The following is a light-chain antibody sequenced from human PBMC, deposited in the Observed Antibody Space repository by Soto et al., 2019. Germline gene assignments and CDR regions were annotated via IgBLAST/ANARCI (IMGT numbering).Light chain of an antibody. CDR2: GAS. V-gene: IGKV3-20*01. CDR3: QQYNDYWT. Sequence: EIVLTQSPGTLSLSPGERATLSCRASQSVSSSYLAWYQQKPGQAPRLLIYGASSRATGIPDRFSGSGSGTEFTLTISSLQPDDFATYYCQQYNDYWTFGQGTKVDI. CDR1: QSVSSSY. J-gene: IGKJ1*01.